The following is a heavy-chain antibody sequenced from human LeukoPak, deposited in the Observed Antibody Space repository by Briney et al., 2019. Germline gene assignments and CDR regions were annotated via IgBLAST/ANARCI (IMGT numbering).Heavy chain of an antibody. J-gene: IGHJ4*02. V-gene: IGHV3-48*02. CDR3: EAGQRYAFDY. CDR2: IRTTAEGAKYA. CDR1: GFSFTDYP. D-gene: IGHD3-9*01. Sequence: PGGSLRLSCATSGFSFTDYPMNWVRQAPGKGLEWISNIRTTAEGAKYAYYADSVKGRVTISRDDGKNTLYLHMNSLRDDDTAVYYAEAGQRYAFDYWGQGILVTVSS.